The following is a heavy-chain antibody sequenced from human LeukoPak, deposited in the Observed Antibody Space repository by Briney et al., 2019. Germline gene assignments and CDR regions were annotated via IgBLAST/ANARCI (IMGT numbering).Heavy chain of an antibody. CDR1: GGSFSGYY. Sequence: SETLSLNCAVYGGSFSGYYWTWIRQPPGKGLEWIGEINHSGSTNYNPSLKSRVTISVDTSKNQFSLKLSSVTAADTAVYYCARAAPRIYYGSGSYYFNWFDPWGQGTLVTVSS. CDR3: ARAAPRIYYGSGSYYFNWFDP. CDR2: INHSGST. D-gene: IGHD3-10*01. V-gene: IGHV4-34*01. J-gene: IGHJ5*02.